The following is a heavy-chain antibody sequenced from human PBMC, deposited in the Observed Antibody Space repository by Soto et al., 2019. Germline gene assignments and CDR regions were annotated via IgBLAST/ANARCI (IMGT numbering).Heavy chain of an antibody. D-gene: IGHD4-17*01. CDR2: IYHSGST. Sequence: SETLSLTCAVSGYSISSGYYWGWIRQPPGKGLEWIGSIYHSGSTYYNPSLKSRVTISVDTSKNQFSLKLSSVTAADTAVYYCERVGGHYGDYFWFDPWGQGTLVTVSS. CDR1: GYSISSGYY. CDR3: ERVGGHYGDYFWFDP. J-gene: IGHJ5*02. V-gene: IGHV4-38-2*01.